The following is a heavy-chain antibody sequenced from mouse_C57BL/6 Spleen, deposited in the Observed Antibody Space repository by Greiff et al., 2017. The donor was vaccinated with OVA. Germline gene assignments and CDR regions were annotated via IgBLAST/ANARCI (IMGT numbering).Heavy chain of an antibody. CDR2: ISNCGGST. V-gene: IGHV5-12*01. CDR1: GFTFSDYY. CDR3: ARGDDYDRAWFAY. Sequence: EVKLMESGGGLVQPGGSLKLSCAASGFTFSDYYMYWVRQTPEKRLEWVAYISNCGGSTYYPDTVKGRFPITRDNAKNTLYMQMSRLKSEDTAMYYCARGDDYDRAWFAYWGQGTLVTVSA. J-gene: IGHJ3*01. D-gene: IGHD2-4*01.